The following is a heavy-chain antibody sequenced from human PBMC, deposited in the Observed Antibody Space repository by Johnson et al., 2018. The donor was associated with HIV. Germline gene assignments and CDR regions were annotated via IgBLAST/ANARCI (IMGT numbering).Heavy chain of an antibody. V-gene: IGHV3-20*04. CDR2: INWNGGST. CDR3: ARGGAYCGGDCYHAFDI. CDR1: GFTFDDYG. J-gene: IGHJ3*02. D-gene: IGHD2-21*02. Sequence: EVQLVESGGGVVRPGGSLRLSCAASGFTFDDYGMSWVRQAPGKGLEWVSGINWNGGSTGYADSVKGRFTISRDNAKNSLYVQMNSLRAEDTALYYCARGGAYCGGDCYHAFDIWGQGTMVTVSS.